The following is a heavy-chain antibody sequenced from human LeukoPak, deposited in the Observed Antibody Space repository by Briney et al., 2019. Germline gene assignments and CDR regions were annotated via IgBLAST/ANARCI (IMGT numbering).Heavy chain of an antibody. D-gene: IGHD3-22*01. J-gene: IGHJ4*02. CDR3: ARDPSGDSSGYPFDY. Sequence: ASVKVSCKSSGYRFAGYYMQWVRQAPGQGPEWMGWMNPANGVTNYARKFQGRVTLTSDTSISTAYMELSRLTSDDTAVYYCARDPSGDSSGYPFDYWGQGTVVTVSS. V-gene: IGHV1-2*02. CDR2: MNPANGVT. CDR1: GYRFAGYY.